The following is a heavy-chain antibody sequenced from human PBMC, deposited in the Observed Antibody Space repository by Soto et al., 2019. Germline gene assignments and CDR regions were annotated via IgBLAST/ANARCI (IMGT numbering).Heavy chain of an antibody. J-gene: IGHJ6*02. CDR3: TIPRVSEQQLLQEEYYYYGMDV. V-gene: IGHV1-24*01. Sequence: ASVKVSCKVSGYTLTELSMHWVRQAPGKGLEWMGGFDPEDGETIYAQKFQGRVTMTEDTSTDTAYMELSSLRSENTAVYYCTIPRVSEQQLLQEEYYYYGMDVWGQGTTVTVSS. CDR1: GYTLTELS. CDR2: FDPEDGET. D-gene: IGHD6-13*01.